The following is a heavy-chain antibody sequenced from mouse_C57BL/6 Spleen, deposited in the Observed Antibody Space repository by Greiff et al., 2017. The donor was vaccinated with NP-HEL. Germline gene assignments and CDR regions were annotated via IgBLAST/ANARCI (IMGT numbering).Heavy chain of an antibody. Sequence: QVQLQQPGAELVKPGASVKMSCKASGYTFTSYWITWVKQRPGQGLEWIGDIYPGSGSTNYNEKFKSKATLTVDTSSSTAYMQLSSLTSEDSAVYYCARDMALYYYGSSFDYWGQGTTLTVSS. CDR3: ARDMALYYYGSSFDY. D-gene: IGHD1-1*01. V-gene: IGHV1-55*01. CDR2: IYPGSGST. J-gene: IGHJ2*01. CDR1: GYTFTSYW.